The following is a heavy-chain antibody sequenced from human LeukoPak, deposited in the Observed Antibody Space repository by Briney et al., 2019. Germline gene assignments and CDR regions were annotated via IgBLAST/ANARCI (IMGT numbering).Heavy chain of an antibody. J-gene: IGHJ6*02. CDR3: ARDRLVAGTYYYYGMDV. CDR2: IIPIFGIA. D-gene: IGHD6-19*01. Sequence: SVKVSCKASGGTFSSYAISWVRQAPGQGLEWMGRIIPIFGIANYAQKFQGRVTITADKSTSTAYMELSSLRSEDTAVYYCARDRLVAGTYYYYGMDVWGQGTTVSVSS. CDR1: GGTFSSYA. V-gene: IGHV1-69*04.